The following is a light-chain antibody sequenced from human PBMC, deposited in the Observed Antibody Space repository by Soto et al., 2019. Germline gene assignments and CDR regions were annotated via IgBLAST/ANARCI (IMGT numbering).Light chain of an antibody. CDR1: QSIGRW. V-gene: IGKV1-5*03. Sequence: DIQMTPSPSTLSAYVGDRVPITCRARQSIGRWLAWYQQKPGKAPKLLIYEASSLESGVSSRFRGSGSGTEFTLTITSLQPDDFATYYCQQYESYRTFGPGTKVEIK. J-gene: IGKJ1*01. CDR3: QQYESYRT. CDR2: EAS.